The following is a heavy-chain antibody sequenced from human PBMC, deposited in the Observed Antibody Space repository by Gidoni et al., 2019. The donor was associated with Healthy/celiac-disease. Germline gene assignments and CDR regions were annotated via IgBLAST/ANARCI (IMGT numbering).Heavy chain of an antibody. CDR1: GGSFSGYY. D-gene: IGHD5-18*01. V-gene: IGHV4-34*01. CDR2: INHSGST. Sequence: QVQLQQWGAGLLKPSETLSLTCAVYGGSFSGYYWSWIRQPPGKGLEWIGEINHSGSTNYNPSLKSRVTISVDTSKNQFSLKLSSVTAADTAVYYCALGGYSYGYRGRRFDYWGQGTLVTVSS. CDR3: ALGGYSYGYRGRRFDY. J-gene: IGHJ4*02.